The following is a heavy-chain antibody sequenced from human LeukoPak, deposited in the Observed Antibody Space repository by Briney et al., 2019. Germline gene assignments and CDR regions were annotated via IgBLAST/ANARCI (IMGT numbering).Heavy chain of an antibody. V-gene: IGHV1-18*01. CDR1: GYTFTSYG. D-gene: IGHD2-2*01. Sequence: AASVKVSCKASGYTFTSYGISWVRQAPGQGLEWMGWISAYNGNTNYAQKLQGRVTMTTDTSTSTAYMELRSLRSDDTAVYYCARDLPSLVPAAVNYYYYGMDVWGQGTTVTVSS. CDR3: ARDLPSLVPAAVNYYYYGMDV. J-gene: IGHJ6*02. CDR2: ISAYNGNT.